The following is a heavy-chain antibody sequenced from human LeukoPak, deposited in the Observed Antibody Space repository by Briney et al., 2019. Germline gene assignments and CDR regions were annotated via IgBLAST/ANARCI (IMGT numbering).Heavy chain of an antibody. J-gene: IGHJ4*02. CDR2: IRSKAYGGTT. V-gene: IGHV3-49*03. D-gene: IGHD3-22*01. CDR3: TRVPRPYYYDSSGFYFDY. Sequence: GGSLRLSCTASGFTFGDYAMSWFRQAPGKGLEWVGFIRSKAYGGTTEYAASVKGRFTISRDDSKSIAYLQMNSLKTEDTAVYYCTRVPRPYYYDSSGFYFDYWGQGTLVTVSS. CDR1: GFTFGDYA.